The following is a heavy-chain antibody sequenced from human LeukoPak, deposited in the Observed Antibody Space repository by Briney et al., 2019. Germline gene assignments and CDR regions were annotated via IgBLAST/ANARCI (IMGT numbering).Heavy chain of an antibody. J-gene: IGHJ3*02. V-gene: IGHV1-18*01. Sequence: ASVKVSCKASGYTFTSYGISWVRQAPGQGLEWMGWISAYNGNTNYAQKLQGRVTMTTDTSTSTAYMELRSLRSDDAAVYYCARERVIVGDNAFDIWGQGTMVTVSS. CDR3: ARERVIVGDNAFDI. CDR1: GYTFTSYG. D-gene: IGHD1-26*01. CDR2: ISAYNGNT.